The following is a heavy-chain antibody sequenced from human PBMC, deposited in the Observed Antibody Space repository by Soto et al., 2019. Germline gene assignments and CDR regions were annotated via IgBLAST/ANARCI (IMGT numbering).Heavy chain of an antibody. D-gene: IGHD6-25*01. CDR2: ISSSSSYI. V-gene: IGHV3-21*01. CDR1: GFPFSSYS. J-gene: IGHJ4*02. Sequence: PGGSLRLSCAASGFPFSSYSMNWVRQAPGKGLEWVSSISSSSSYIYYADSVKGRFTISRDNAKNSLYLQMNSLRAEDTAVYYCARDPEIAAVFDYWGQGTLVTVSS. CDR3: ARDPEIAAVFDY.